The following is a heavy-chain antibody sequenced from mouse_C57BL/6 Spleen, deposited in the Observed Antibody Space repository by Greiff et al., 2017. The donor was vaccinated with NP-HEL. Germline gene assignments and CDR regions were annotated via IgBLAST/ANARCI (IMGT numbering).Heavy chain of an antibody. V-gene: IGHV1-18*01. Sequence: EVQLKESGPELVKPGASVKIPCKASGYTFTDYNMDWVKQSHGKSLEWIGDINPNNGGTIYNQKFKGKATLTVDKSSSTAYMELRSLTSEDTAVYYCASWDVGFAYWGQGTLVTVSA. J-gene: IGHJ3*01. CDR1: GYTFTDYN. D-gene: IGHD4-1*01. CDR3: ASWDVGFAY. CDR2: INPNNGGT.